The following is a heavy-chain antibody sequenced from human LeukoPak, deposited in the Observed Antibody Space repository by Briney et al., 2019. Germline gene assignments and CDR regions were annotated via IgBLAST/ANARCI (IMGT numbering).Heavy chain of an antibody. J-gene: IGHJ5*02. CDR3: ARADNSNYDFWSGYIPNWFDP. CDR1: GDSISSGGYY. V-gene: IGHV4-31*03. Sequence: SETLSLTCTVSGDSISSGGYYWSWIRQHPGKGLAWIGYIYYSGSTYYNPSLKSRVTISVDTSKNQFSLKLSSVTAADTAVYYCARADNSNYDFWSGYIPNWFDPWGQGTLVTVSS. CDR2: IYYSGST. D-gene: IGHD3-3*01.